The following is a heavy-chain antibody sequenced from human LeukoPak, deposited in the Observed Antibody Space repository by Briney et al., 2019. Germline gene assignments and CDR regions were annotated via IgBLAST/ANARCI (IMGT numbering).Heavy chain of an antibody. CDR3: ARLFHTRRCSGGSCFSSSPQSIDC. CDR1: GYTFTNYW. J-gene: IGHJ4*02. D-gene: IGHD2-15*01. Sequence: PGRSLKISCKAAGYTFTNYWIAWVRQMPGKGLEWMGIIYPGDSDSKYSPSFQGQVTISADRSISTAYLQWSSLKASDTAMYYGARLFHTRRCSGGSCFSSSPQSIDCWAQGTLVTVSS. CDR2: IYPGDSDS. V-gene: IGHV5-51*03.